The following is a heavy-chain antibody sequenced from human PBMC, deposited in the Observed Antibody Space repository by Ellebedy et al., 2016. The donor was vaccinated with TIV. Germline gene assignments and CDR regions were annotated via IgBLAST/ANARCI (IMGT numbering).Heavy chain of an antibody. J-gene: IGHJ4*02. CDR3: ASTRGWYDY. Sequence: MPSETLSLTCTVSGGSISSYYWSWIRQPPGKGLEWIGYIYYSGSTNYNPSLKSRVTISVDKSKNQFSLKLSSVTAADTAVYYCASTRGWYDYWGQGTLVTVSS. CDR1: GGSISSYY. D-gene: IGHD6-19*01. V-gene: IGHV4-59*12. CDR2: IYYSGST.